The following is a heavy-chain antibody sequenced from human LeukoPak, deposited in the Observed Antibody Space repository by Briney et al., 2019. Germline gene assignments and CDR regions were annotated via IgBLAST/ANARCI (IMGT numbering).Heavy chain of an antibody. CDR3: ARRRPPNWLDP. J-gene: IGHJ5*02. Sequence: ASVKVSCKVSGYTLTELSMHCVRQAPGKGLEWMGGFDPEDGETIYAQRFQGRVTMTRNTSISTAYMELSSLRSEDTAVYYCARRRPPNWLDPWGQGTLVTVSS. V-gene: IGHV1-24*01. CDR2: FDPEDGET. CDR1: GYTLTELS.